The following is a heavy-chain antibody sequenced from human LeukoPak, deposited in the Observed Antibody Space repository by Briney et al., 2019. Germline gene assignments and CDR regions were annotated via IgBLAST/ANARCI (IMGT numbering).Heavy chain of an antibody. CDR2: ISSSGNTI. CDR1: QFTFSSYE. CDR3: ARDDSSGSYFFDY. V-gene: IGHV3-48*03. Sequence: GGSLRLSCVASQFTFSSYEMNWVRQAPGKGLEWVSYISSSGNTIYYADSVKGRFTISRDNAKNSLYLQMSSLRAEDTAISYCARDDSSGSYFFDYWGQGTLVTVSS. D-gene: IGHD3-22*01. J-gene: IGHJ4*02.